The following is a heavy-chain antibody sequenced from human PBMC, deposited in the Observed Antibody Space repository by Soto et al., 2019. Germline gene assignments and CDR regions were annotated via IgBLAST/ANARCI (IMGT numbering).Heavy chain of an antibody. CDR1: GYTFTSYG. CDR3: HIAARPGPYYYYGMDV. Sequence: QVQLVQSGAEVKKPGASVKVSCKASGYTFTSYGISWVRQAPGQGLEWMGWISAYNGNTNYAQKLQGRVTITTDTSTSTAYMELRSLRSDDTAVYYCHIAARPGPYYYYGMDVWGQGTTVTVSS. CDR2: ISAYNGNT. D-gene: IGHD6-6*01. J-gene: IGHJ6*02. V-gene: IGHV1-18*01.